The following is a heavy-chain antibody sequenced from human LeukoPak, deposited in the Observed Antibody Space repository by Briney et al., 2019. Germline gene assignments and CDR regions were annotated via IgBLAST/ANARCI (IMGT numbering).Heavy chain of an antibody. V-gene: IGHV3-23*01. CDR3: AKGEGYYGSGSYYILSKPVDY. Sequence: RSLRLSRAASVLPFSSYAVSWVRQAPGKGLEWVSAISGSGGSTYYADSVKGRFTISRDNSKHTMYLQMNSLRAEDTAVYYSAKGEGYYGSGSYYILSKPVDYWGQGTLVTVSS. D-gene: IGHD3-10*01. CDR2: ISGSGGST. J-gene: IGHJ4*02. CDR1: VLPFSSYA.